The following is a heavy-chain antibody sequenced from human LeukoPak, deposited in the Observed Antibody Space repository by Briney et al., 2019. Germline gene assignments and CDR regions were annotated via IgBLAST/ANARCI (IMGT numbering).Heavy chain of an antibody. CDR1: GFTFSDYW. Sequence: GGSLRLSCTASGFTFSDYWMTWVRQAPGKGLEWVANIKQDGSTKYYVDSVKGRFTISRDNAKNSLYLQMDSLRVEDTATYYCARWRGSTSERSDYWGQGTLVTVSS. CDR3: ARWRGSTSERSDY. J-gene: IGHJ4*02. CDR2: IKQDGSTK. D-gene: IGHD2-2*01. V-gene: IGHV3-7*01.